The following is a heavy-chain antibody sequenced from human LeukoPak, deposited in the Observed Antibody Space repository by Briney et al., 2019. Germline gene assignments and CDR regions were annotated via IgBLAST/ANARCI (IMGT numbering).Heavy chain of an antibody. D-gene: IGHD3-22*01. Sequence: PRGSLRLSCAASGFTFSSYAMSWVRQSPGKGLEWVSAISGSGGNTYSADSVKGRFTISRDNSKKTLFLHMNSLRAEDTAVYYCAKDRSTYYYDSSGYYPDAFDIWGQGTMVTVSS. V-gene: IGHV3-23*01. CDR3: AKDRSTYYYDSSGYYPDAFDI. CDR1: GFTFSSYA. CDR2: ISGSGGNT. J-gene: IGHJ3*02.